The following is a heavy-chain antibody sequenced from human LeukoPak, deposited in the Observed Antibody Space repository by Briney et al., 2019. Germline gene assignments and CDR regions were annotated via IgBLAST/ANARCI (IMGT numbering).Heavy chain of an antibody. CDR3: ARGLRYSQSYVAEY. D-gene: IGHD5-12*01. J-gene: IGHJ4*02. CDR2: IWYDGSNK. Sequence: GGSLRLSCAASGFTFSSSGMHWVRQAPGKGLEWVAVIWYDGSNKYYADSVKGRFTISRDNSKNTLYLQMDSLRAEDTAVYYCARGLRYSQSYVAEYWGLGTLVTVSS. CDR1: GFTFSSSG. V-gene: IGHV3-33*01.